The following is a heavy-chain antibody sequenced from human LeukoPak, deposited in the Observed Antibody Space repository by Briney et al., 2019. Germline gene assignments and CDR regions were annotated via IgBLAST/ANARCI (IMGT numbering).Heavy chain of an antibody. CDR1: GYTFTGYY. Sequence: ASVKVSCKASGYTFTGYYMHWVRQAPGQGLEWMGWINPNNGGTNYAQKFQGRVTMTRDTSISTAYMELSRLRSDDTAVYYCARGGLRGSYYEYFHHWGQGTLVSVSS. D-gene: IGHD1-26*01. CDR2: INPNNGGT. V-gene: IGHV1-2*02. CDR3: ARGGLRGSYYEYFHH. J-gene: IGHJ1*01.